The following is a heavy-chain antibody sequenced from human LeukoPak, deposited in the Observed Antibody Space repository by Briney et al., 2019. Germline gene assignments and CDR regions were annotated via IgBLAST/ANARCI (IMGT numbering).Heavy chain of an antibody. CDR2: INPDSGGT. Sequence: ASVKVSCKASGYTFTGYYMHWVRQAPGQGLEWMGWINPDSGGTNYAQKFQGRVTMTRDTSISTAYMELSRLRSDDTAVYYCAREPGYCSGGSCYPINWFDPWGQGTLVTVSS. J-gene: IGHJ5*02. V-gene: IGHV1-2*02. CDR3: AREPGYCSGGSCYPINWFDP. D-gene: IGHD2-15*01. CDR1: GYTFTGYY.